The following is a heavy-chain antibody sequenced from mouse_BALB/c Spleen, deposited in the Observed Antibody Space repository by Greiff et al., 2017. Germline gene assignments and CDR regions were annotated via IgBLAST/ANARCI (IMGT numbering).Heavy chain of an antibody. CDR1: GYTFTSYW. CDR3: TRQSYGNNWPWFAY. CDR2: IYPGSGST. D-gene: IGHD2-1*01. Sequence: LQQPGSELVRPGASVKLSCKASGYTFTSYWMHWVKQRPGQGLEWIGNIYPGSGSTNYDEKFKSKATLTVDTSSSTAYMQLSSLTSEDSAVYYCTRQSYGNNWPWFAYWGQGTLVTVSA. V-gene: IGHV1S22*01. J-gene: IGHJ3*01.